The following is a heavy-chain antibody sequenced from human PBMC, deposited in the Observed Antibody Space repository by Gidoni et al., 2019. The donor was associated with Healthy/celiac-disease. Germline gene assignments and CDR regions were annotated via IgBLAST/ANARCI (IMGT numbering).Heavy chain of an antibody. D-gene: IGHD4-17*01. V-gene: IGHV3-30-3*01. Sequence: QVQLVESGGGVVQPGRSLRLSCAASGFPFSSYAMHWVRQAPGKGLEWVAVISYDGSNKYYADSVKGRFTISRDNSKNTLYLQMNSLRAEDTAVYYCARDKGTTLRLTLNYWGQGTLVTVSS. CDR2: ISYDGSNK. J-gene: IGHJ4*02. CDR1: GFPFSSYA. CDR3: ARDKGTTLRLTLNY.